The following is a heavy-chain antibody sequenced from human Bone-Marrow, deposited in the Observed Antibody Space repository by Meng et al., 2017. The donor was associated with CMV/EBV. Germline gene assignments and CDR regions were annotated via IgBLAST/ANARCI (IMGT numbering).Heavy chain of an antibody. CDR2: IYYSGST. CDR1: GGSISSSSYY. CDR3: ARVSRDYDNPHTLNWFDP. J-gene: IGHJ5*02. D-gene: IGHD3-22*01. Sequence: GSLRLSCTVSGGSISSSSYYWGWIRQPPGKGLEWIGSIYYSGSTYYNPSLKSRVTISVDTSKNQFSLKLSSVTAADTAVYYRARVSRDYDNPHTLNWFDPWGQGNLVTVSS. V-gene: IGHV4-39*07.